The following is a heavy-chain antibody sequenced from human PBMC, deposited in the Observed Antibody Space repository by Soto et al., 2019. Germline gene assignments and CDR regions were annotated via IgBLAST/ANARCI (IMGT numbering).Heavy chain of an antibody. CDR1: GYSFTSYW. J-gene: IGHJ6*02. D-gene: IGHD3-3*01. V-gene: IGHV5-51*01. CDR2: IYPGDSDT. CDR3: ARRYDFWSGYYHYYYYYGMDV. Sequence: GESLKISCKGSGYSFTSYWIGWVRQMPGKGLEWMGIIYPGDSDTRYSPSLQGQVTISADKSISTAYLQWSSLKASDTAMYYCARRYDFWSGYYHYYYYYGMDVWGQGTTVTVSS.